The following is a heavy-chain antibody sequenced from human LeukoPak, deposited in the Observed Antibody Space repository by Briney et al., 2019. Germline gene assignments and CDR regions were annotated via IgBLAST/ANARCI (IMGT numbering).Heavy chain of an antibody. V-gene: IGHV4-34*01. CDR3: ARRTFGRSNWFDP. J-gene: IGHJ5*02. CDR1: GGSFSGYY. D-gene: IGHD3-3*01. CDR2: INHSGST. Sequence: PSETLSLTCAVYGGSFSGYYWSWIRQPPGKGLEWIGEINHSGSTNYNPSLKSRVTISVDTSKNQFSLKLSSVTAAGTAVYYCARRTFGRSNWFDPWGQGTLVTVSS.